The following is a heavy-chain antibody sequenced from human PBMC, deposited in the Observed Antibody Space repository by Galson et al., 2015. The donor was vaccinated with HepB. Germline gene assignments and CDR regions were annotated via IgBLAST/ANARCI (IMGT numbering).Heavy chain of an antibody. Sequence: SLRLSCAASGFTFSSYWMHWVRQAPGKGLEWVSAISGSGGSTYYADSVKGRFTISRDNSKNTLYLQMNSLRAEDTAVYYCAKDPGDFWSATRDYWGQGTLVTVSS. V-gene: IGHV3-23*01. CDR2: ISGSGGST. D-gene: IGHD3-3*01. CDR1: GFTFSSYW. J-gene: IGHJ4*02. CDR3: AKDPGDFWSATRDY.